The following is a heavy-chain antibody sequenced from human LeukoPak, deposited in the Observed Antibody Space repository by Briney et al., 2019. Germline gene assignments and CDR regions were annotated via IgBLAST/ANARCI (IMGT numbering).Heavy chain of an antibody. CDR2: IYYSGRT. V-gene: IGHV4-39*01. D-gene: IGHD1-7*01. Sequence: SETLSLTCTVSGASISSNIYYWGWIRQPPGKGLEWIGSIYYSGRTYYNPSLKSRVTISVDTSENQFSLKLSSVTAADTAVYYCARGLWAWNWNYPRVPTNPGFDYWGQGTLVTVSS. CDR1: GASISSNIYY. CDR3: ARGLWAWNWNYPRVPTNPGFDY. J-gene: IGHJ4*02.